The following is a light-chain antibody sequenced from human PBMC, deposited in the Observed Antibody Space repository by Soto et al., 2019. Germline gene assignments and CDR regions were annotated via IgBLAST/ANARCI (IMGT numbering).Light chain of an antibody. J-gene: IGKJ1*01. Sequence: VMMTQSTATLSVSPGERATLSCRASHSIISNLAWYQQKPGQAPRLLIYGAFTRATGIPARFSGSGSGTEFTLTITSLQSEDFAVYYCQQNNHWLWTFGQGTKVDI. CDR3: QQNNHWLWT. V-gene: IGKV3-15*01. CDR2: GAF. CDR1: HSIISN.